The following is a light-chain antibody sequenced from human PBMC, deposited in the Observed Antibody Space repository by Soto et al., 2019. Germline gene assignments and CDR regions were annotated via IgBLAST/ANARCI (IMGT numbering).Light chain of an antibody. CDR3: QQYNNWPPWT. V-gene: IGKV3-15*01. J-gene: IGKJ1*01. CDR1: QSVSSN. CDR2: GAS. Sequence: EIVMTQSPATLSVSPGERATLSCRASQSVSSNLAWSQQKPGQAPRLLIYGASTRATGIPARSRGRGSGTDFTLTISSLQSEDFSVYYCQQYNNWPPWTFGQGTKVEIK.